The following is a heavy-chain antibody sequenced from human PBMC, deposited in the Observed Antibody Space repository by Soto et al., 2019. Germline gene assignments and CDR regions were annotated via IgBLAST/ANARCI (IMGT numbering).Heavy chain of an antibody. CDR1: GFTVSNNY. J-gene: IGHJ4*02. D-gene: IGHD3-10*01. CDR2: IYSGGYT. V-gene: IGHV3-53*01. CDR3: ARPPGGGGY. Sequence: EVQLVESGGGLIQPGGSLRLSCAVSGFTVSNNYMSWVRQAPGKGLEGVSVIYSGGYTAYGDSVKGRFTISRDNSKNTLYLQTKTTRADAAAVFYGARPPGGGGYWGQGTLVTVSS.